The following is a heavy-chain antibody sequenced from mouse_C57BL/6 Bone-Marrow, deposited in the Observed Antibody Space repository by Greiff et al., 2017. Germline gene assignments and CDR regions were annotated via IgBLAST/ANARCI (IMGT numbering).Heavy chain of an antibody. D-gene: IGHD1-1*01. V-gene: IGHV6-6*01. J-gene: IGHJ4*01. CDR1: GFTFSDAW. CDR3: TRGATVVARYALDY. Sequence: ESGGGLVQPGGSMKLSCAASGFTFSDAWMDWVRQSPEKGLEWVAEIRNKANIHATYYAESVKGRFTISSDDSKSSVYLQMNSIRARDTGIYYCTRGATVVARYALDYWGQGTSVTVSS. CDR2: IRNKANIHAT.